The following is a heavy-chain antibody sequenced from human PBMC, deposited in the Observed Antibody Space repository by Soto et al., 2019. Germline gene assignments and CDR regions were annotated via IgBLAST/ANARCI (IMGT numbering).Heavy chain of an antibody. CDR2: ITAYNGNT. CDR1: GYIFTSYG. J-gene: IGHJ5*02. CDR3: AGGGVGGTSAWFDP. V-gene: IGHV1-18*01. Sequence: QVQLVQSGPEVKKPGASVTVSCKTSGYIFTSYGVSWVRQAPGQGLEWLGWITAYNGNTNYAQKLQGRVTMTNDTTTTTGYMELRSLRSDDTAVYYCAGGGVGGTSAWFDPWGQGTLVTVSS. D-gene: IGHD3-3*01.